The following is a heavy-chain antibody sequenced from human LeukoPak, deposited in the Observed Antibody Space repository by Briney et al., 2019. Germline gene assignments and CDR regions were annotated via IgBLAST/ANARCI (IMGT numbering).Heavy chain of an antibody. J-gene: IGHJ5*02. CDR1: GDSISGGNY. Sequence: SXXLSLTSAVSGDSISGGNYWGGIRRPPGKGQEWIGSMYHSGNTYYNPSLKSRVAISVDTSKNQFSLKLNSVTAAYTAVYYCPRHIVVTGLEWLDPWGQGTLVTVSS. V-gene: IGHV4-38-2*01. CDR3: PRHIVVTGLEWLDP. CDR2: MYHSGNT. D-gene: IGHD2-15*01.